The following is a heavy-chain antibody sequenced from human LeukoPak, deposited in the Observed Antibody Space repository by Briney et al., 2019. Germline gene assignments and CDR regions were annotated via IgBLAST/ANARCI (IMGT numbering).Heavy chain of an antibody. D-gene: IGHD3-10*01. CDR1: GFTFSSYG. Sequence: PGGSLRLSCAASGFTFSSYGMHWVRQAPGKGLEWVAVISYDGSNKYYADSVEGRFTISRDNSKNTLYLQMNSLRAEDTAVYYCAKDRHYYGSGSYPGDYWGQGTLVTVSS. CDR2: ISYDGSNK. J-gene: IGHJ4*02. V-gene: IGHV3-30*18. CDR3: AKDRHYYGSGSYPGDY.